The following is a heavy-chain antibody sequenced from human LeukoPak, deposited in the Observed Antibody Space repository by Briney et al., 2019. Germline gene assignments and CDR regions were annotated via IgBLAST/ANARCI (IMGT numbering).Heavy chain of an antibody. CDR1: GCTFSSYA. CDR2: MSVSGGST. V-gene: IGHV3-23*01. D-gene: IGHD2-2*01. CDR3: AKDHIVVVPENGHTGFDP. J-gene: IGHJ5*02. Sequence: GGSLRLSCAASGCTFSSYAMSWVGQAPGKGLEGVAAMSVSGGSTYYGDSVKGRFTISRDNSKNTLYLQMNSLRAEDTAVYYCAKDHIVVVPENGHTGFDPWGQGTLVTVSS.